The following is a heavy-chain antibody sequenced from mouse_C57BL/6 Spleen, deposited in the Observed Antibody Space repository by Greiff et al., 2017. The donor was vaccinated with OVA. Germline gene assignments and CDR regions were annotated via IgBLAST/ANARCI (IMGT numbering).Heavy chain of an antibody. CDR3: ARDPVDSQLDY. CDR2: ISDGGSYT. J-gene: IGHJ4*01. CDR1: GFTFSSYA. Sequence: EVNVVESGGGLVKPGGSLKLSCAASGFTFSSYAMSWVRQTPEKRLEWVATISDGGSYTYYPDNVKGRFTISRDNAKNNLYLQMSHLKSEDTAMYYCARDPVDSQLDYWGQGTSVTVSS. V-gene: IGHV5-4*01. D-gene: IGHD3-2*01.